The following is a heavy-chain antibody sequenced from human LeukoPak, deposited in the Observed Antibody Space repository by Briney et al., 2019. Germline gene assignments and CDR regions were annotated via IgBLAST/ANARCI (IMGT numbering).Heavy chain of an antibody. V-gene: IGHV1-24*01. Sequence: ASVKVSCKVSGCTLTELSMHWVRQAPGRGVEWMGGFDPEDGETLYAQKFQGRVTLTEDTSTDTAYMELSSLRSEDTAVYSCATPLGDGMDVCGQGTTVTVSS. CDR1: GCTLTELS. CDR2: FDPEDGET. CDR3: ATPLGDGMDV. J-gene: IGHJ6*02. D-gene: IGHD3-3*02.